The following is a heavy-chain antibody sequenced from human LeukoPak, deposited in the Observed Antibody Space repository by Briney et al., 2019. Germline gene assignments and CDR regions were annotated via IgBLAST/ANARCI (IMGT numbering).Heavy chain of an antibody. V-gene: IGHV3-23*01. J-gene: IGHJ4*02. CDR2: IRGSGGGT. Sequence: GGSLRLSCAASGFTFNSYAMSWVRQAPGKGLEWVSAIRGSGGGTYYADSVKGRFTIPRDNSKNTLYLQMNSLRDEDTALYYCAKAGIGVVGYFDYWGQGTLVTVSS. D-gene: IGHD6-19*01. CDR1: GFTFNSYA. CDR3: AKAGIGVVGYFDY.